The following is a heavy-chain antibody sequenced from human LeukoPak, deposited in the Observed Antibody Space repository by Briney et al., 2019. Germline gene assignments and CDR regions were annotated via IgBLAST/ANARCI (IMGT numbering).Heavy chain of an antibody. J-gene: IGHJ4*02. CDR3: AKARGATYGTYYFDY. CDR2: SGSGGDT. Sequence: GALRLSCAASGFTFSSYAMNWVRQAPGKGLEWGSISGSGGDTYYADSVKGRFTISRDNSKNTLYLQMNSLRAEDTAVYYCAKARGATYGTYYFDYWGQGTLVTVSS. CDR1: GFTFSSYA. V-gene: IGHV3-23*01. D-gene: IGHD4/OR15-4a*01.